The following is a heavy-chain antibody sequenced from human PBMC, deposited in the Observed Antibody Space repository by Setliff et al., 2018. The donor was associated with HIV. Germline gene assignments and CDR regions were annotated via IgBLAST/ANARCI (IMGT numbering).Heavy chain of an antibody. Sequence: PGGSLRLSCAASGFTFGSYAMSWVRQAPGKGLEWVSYLSGGGSSIYYADSVKGRFTISRVNLQNTLYLQMNSLRAEDTAVYYCTIGHCVSSSGWGPGTLVTVSS. D-gene: IGHD6-6*01. CDR2: LSGGGSSI. J-gene: IGHJ4*02. CDR1: GFTFGSYA. CDR3: TIGHCVSSSG. V-gene: IGHV3-23*01.